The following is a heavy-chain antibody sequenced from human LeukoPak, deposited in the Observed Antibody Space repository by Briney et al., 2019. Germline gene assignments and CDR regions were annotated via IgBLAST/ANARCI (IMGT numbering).Heavy chain of an antibody. J-gene: IGHJ5*02. D-gene: IGHD2-15*01. V-gene: IGHV4-59*11. CDR3: ARVGCSGGSCYSGWFDP. CDR2: INYSGST. CDR1: GGSISSHY. Sequence: SETLSLTCTVSGGSISSHYWSWIRQPPGKGLEWIGYINYSGSTNYNPSLKSRVTISVDTSKNQFSLKLSSVTAADTAVYYCARVGCSGGSCYSGWFDPWGQGTLVTVSS.